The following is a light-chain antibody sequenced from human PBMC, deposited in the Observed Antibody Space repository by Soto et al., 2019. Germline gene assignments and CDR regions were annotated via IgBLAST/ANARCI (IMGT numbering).Light chain of an antibody. V-gene: IGKV3-11*01. Sequence: EIVLTQSPGTLSLSPGERATLSFRASQSVSNQLAWYQQKPGQAPRLLIYDASRRVTGIPARFSGSGSGTDFTLTLSSLEPEDFAVYYCQQRAGSSTFGQGTRLEI. J-gene: IGKJ5*01. CDR3: QQRAGSST. CDR1: QSVSNQ. CDR2: DAS.